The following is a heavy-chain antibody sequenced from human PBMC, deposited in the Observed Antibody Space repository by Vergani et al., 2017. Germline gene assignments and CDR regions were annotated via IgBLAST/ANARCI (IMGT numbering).Heavy chain of an antibody. V-gene: IGHV4-61*02. D-gene: IGHD1-26*01. CDR1: GESIRSGSHY. CDR3: ATGAGPFDI. Sequence: QVKLQESGPGLLKPSQTLSLTCTVSGESIRSGSHYWSWIRQPAGKGPECIGHIHTGGCTDLNPSFKSRVSISVYTSKNQFSLNVSSVTAADTSVYYCATGAGPFDIGGQGTLVTVSS. CDR2: IHTGGCT. J-gene: IGHJ4*02.